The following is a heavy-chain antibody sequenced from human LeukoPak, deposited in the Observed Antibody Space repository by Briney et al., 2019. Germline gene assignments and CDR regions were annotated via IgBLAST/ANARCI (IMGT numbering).Heavy chain of an antibody. CDR1: GYTFTSYG. J-gene: IGHJ5*02. CDR2: ISAYNGNT. Sequence: ASVKVSCKASGYTFTSYGISWVRQAPGQGLEWMGWISAYNGNTNYAQKFQGRVTMTRDTSTSTVYMELSSLRPEDTAVYYCAREEYSSGPFDPWGQGTLVTVSS. CDR3: AREEYSSGPFDP. V-gene: IGHV1-18*01. D-gene: IGHD6-19*01.